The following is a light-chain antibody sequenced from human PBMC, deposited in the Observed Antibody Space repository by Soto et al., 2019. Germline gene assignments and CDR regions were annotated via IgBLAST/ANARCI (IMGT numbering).Light chain of an antibody. J-gene: IGLJ3*02. CDR1: SSDVGVYKY. CDR3: CSYAGSYSYV. V-gene: IGLV2-11*01. CDR2: DVT. Sequence: QSALTHPRSVSGSPGQSVTVSCTGTSSDVGVYKYVSWYQQHPGKAPKLIIYDVTKRPSGVPDRVSGSKSGNTASLTISGLQAEDEADYYCCSYAGSYSYVFGGGTKVTVL.